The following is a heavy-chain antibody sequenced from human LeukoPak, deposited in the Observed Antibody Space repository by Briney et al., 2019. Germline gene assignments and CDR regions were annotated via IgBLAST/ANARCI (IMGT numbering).Heavy chain of an antibody. J-gene: IGHJ6*03. Sequence: GGSLRLSCAASGFTFSSYEMNWVRQAPGKGLEWVSYISSSGSTIYYADSVKGRFTISRDNAKNSLYLQMNSLRAEDTAVYYCARDACSGGSCAISYYYYMDVWGKGTTVTISS. CDR1: GFTFSSYE. V-gene: IGHV3-48*03. CDR3: ARDACSGGSCAISYYYYMDV. CDR2: ISSSGSTI. D-gene: IGHD2-15*01.